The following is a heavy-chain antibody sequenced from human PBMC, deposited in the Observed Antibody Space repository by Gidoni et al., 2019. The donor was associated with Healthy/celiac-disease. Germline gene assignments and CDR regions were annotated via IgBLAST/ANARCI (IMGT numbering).Heavy chain of an antibody. D-gene: IGHD5-12*01. CDR1: GGSFSGYY. V-gene: IGHV4-34*01. CDR2: INHSGST. Sequence: QVQLQQWGAGLLKPSETLSLTCAVYGGSFSGYYWSWIRQPPGKGLEWIGEINHSGSTNYNPSLKSRVTISVDTSKNQFSLKLSSVTAADTAVYYCARLAPDGYNLVGAFDIWGQGTMVTISS. CDR3: ARLAPDGYNLVGAFDI. J-gene: IGHJ3*02.